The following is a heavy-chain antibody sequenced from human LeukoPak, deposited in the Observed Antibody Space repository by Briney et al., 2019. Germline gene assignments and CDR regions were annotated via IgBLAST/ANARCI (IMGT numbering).Heavy chain of an antibody. V-gene: IGHV1-18*01. CDR2: ISAYNGNT. CDR3: ARVPGRYCSSTSCYISLIPSYGMDV. D-gene: IGHD2-2*02. Sequence: GASVKVSCKASGYTFTSYGISWVRQAPGQGLEWMGWISAYNGNTNYAQKLQGRVTMTTDTSTSTAYMEPRSLRSDDTAVYYCARVPGRYCSSTSCYISLIPSYGMDVWGQGTTVTVSS. J-gene: IGHJ6*02. CDR1: GYTFTSYG.